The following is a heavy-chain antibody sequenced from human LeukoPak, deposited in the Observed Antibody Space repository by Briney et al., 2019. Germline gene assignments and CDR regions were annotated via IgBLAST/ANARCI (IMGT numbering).Heavy chain of an antibody. Sequence: GGSLRLSCEASGFTFSTYGMHWVRQAPGKGLEWVALMSYDGSDKSYADSVKGRFTISRDNSKTTLYLQMDSLRGDDAAVYYCAKAVGSISWSFDYWGQGTLVTVSS. J-gene: IGHJ4*02. D-gene: IGHD6-13*01. CDR3: AKAVGSISWSFDY. CDR2: MSYDGSDK. V-gene: IGHV3-30*18. CDR1: GFTFSTYG.